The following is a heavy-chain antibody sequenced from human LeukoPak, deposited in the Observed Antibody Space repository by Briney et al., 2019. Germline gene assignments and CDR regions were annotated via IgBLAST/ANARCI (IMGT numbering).Heavy chain of an antibody. CDR1: GFTFSSYS. Sequence: KAGWSLRLSCAASGFTFSSYSMNWVRQAPGKGLEWVSSISSSSSYIYYADSVKGRFTISRDNAKNSLYLQINSLRAEDTAVYYCALIIGNNGLFDYWGQGTLVTVSS. V-gene: IGHV3-21*01. J-gene: IGHJ4*02. CDR3: ALIIGNNGLFDY. CDR2: ISSSSSYI. D-gene: IGHD2-8*01.